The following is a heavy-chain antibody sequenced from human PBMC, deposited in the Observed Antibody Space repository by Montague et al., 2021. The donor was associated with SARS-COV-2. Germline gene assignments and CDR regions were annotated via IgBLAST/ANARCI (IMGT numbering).Heavy chain of an antibody. CDR1: GGSISSSNW. Sequence: SETLSLTCAVSGGSISSSNWWSWVRQPPGKGLEWIGEIYHSGSTNYNPSLKSRVTISVDKSKNQFSLKLSSVTAADTAVYYCARGYRRITILGVVIYDAFDIWGQGTMVTVSS. CDR2: IYHSGST. D-gene: IGHD3-3*01. J-gene: IGHJ3*02. CDR3: ARGYRRITILGVVIYDAFDI. V-gene: IGHV4-4*02.